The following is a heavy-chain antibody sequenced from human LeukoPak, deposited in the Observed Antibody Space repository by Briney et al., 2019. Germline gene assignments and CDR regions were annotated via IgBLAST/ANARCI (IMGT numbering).Heavy chain of an antibody. CDR1: GYTFTSYN. Sequence: ASVKLSCTASGYTFTSYNMHWVRQAPGQGLEWMGWISAYNGNTNYAQKLQGRVTMTTDTSTSTAYMELSRLRSDDTAVYYCARGRVAWYQLPPYDYWGQGTLVTVSS. J-gene: IGHJ4*02. CDR3: ARGRVAWYQLPPYDY. V-gene: IGHV1-18*04. D-gene: IGHD2-2*01. CDR2: ISAYNGNT.